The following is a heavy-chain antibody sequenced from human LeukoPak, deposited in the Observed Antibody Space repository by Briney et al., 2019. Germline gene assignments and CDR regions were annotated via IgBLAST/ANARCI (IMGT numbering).Heavy chain of an antibody. J-gene: IGHJ6*02. CDR1: GYTFTSYG. V-gene: IGHV1-18*01. CDR2: ISAYNGNT. CDR3: AREWYSRSYYYGMDV. Sequence: ASVKVSCKASGYTFTSYGISWVRQAPGQGLEWMGWISAYNGNTNYAQKLQGRVTMTTDTSTSTAYMELRSLRSDDTAVYYCAREWYSRSYYYGMDVWGQGTTVTVSS. D-gene: IGHD2-15*01.